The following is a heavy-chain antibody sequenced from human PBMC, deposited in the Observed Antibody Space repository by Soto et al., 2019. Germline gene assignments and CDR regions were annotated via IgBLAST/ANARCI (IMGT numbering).Heavy chain of an antibody. CDR2: ISWNIGSI. CDR3: VKDHIEQGLDHGGLQH. D-gene: IGHD6-19*01. CDR1: GFTFDDSA. Sequence: LRLSCAASGFTFDDSAMHWVRQAPGKGLEWVSGISWNIGSIGYADSVKGRFTISRDNAKNSLYLQMNSLRAEDTALYYCVKDHIEQGLDHGGLQHWGQGSLVTGSS. J-gene: IGHJ1*01. V-gene: IGHV3-9*01.